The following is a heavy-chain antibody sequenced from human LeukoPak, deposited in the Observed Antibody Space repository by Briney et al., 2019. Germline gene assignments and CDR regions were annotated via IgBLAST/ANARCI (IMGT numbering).Heavy chain of an antibody. Sequence: GGSLRLSCAASGFTFSDYYMSWIRPAPGKGLEWVSYISRSGRTIYYADSVKGRFTISRDNAKNSLYLQMNSLRAEDTAVYYCARTDCSGGSCYGLHDYYMDVWGKGTTVTVSS. CDR3: ARTDCSGGSCYGLHDYYMDV. J-gene: IGHJ6*03. CDR2: ISRSGRTI. V-gene: IGHV3-11*01. CDR1: GFTFSDYY. D-gene: IGHD2-15*01.